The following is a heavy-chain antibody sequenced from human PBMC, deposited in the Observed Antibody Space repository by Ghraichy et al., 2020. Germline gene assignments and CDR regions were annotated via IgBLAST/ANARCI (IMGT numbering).Heavy chain of an antibody. CDR1: GYTFTGYY. CDR3: ARARSSGWPGVIDY. J-gene: IGHJ4*02. CDR2: INPNSGGT. V-gene: IGHV1-2*02. Sequence: ASVKVSCKASGYTFTGYYMHWVRQAPGQGLEWMGWINPNSGGTNYAQKFQGRVTMTRDTSISTAYMELSRLRSDDTAVYYCARARSSGWPGVIDYWGQGTLVTVSS. D-gene: IGHD6-19*01.